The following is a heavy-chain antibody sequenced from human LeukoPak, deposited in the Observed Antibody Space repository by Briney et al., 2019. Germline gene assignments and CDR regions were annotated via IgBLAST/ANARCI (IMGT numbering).Heavy chain of an antibody. CDR2: IHYSGST. Sequence: SETLSLTCTVSGGAVSTTSHYWGWMRQAPGKGPEWIGSIHYSGSTSYKSSLKSRVTLSVDTSKNQFSLKLRSVTAADTAVYYCARPAPEYCSVTSCWGTWGQGTLVTVAS. D-gene: IGHD2-2*01. CDR1: GGAVSTTSHY. CDR3: ARPAPEYCSVTSCWGT. V-gene: IGHV4-39*01. J-gene: IGHJ5*02.